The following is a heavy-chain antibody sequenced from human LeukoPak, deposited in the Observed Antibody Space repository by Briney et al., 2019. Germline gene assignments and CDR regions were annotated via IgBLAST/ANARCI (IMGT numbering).Heavy chain of an antibody. V-gene: IGHV4-59*01. CDR3: ARVPFPTHLHKHYGSGSYYYYYGMDV. CDR1: GGSISSYY. CDR2: IYYSGST. Sequence: SETLSLTCTVSGGSISSYYWSWIRQPPGKGLEWIGYIYYSGSTIYNPSLKSRVTISVDTSKNQFSLKLSSVTAADTAVYYCARVPFPTHLHKHYGSGSYYYYYGMDVWGQGTTVTVSS. D-gene: IGHD3-10*01. J-gene: IGHJ6*02.